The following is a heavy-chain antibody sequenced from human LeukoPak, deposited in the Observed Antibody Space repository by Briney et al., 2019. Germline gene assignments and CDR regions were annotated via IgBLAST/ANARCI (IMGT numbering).Heavy chain of an antibody. D-gene: IGHD3-10*01. CDR1: GFTFSSYA. CDR2: ISGSGGST. Sequence: GGSLRLSCAASGFTFSSYAMSWVRQAPGKGLEWVSAISGSGGSTYYADSVKGRFTISRDNSKNTLYLQMNSLRAEDTAVYYCAKRPRSERGVRGNWFDPWGQGTLVTVSS. CDR3: AKRPRSERGVRGNWFDP. J-gene: IGHJ5*02. V-gene: IGHV3-23*01.